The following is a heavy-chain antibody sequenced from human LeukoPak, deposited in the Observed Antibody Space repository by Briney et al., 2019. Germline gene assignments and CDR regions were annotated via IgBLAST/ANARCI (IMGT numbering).Heavy chain of an antibody. J-gene: IGHJ4*02. CDR3: ARTTPVTPYYFDY. V-gene: IGHV1-2*02. D-gene: IGHD4-17*01. CDR1: GYTFTCYY. CDR2: INPNSGGT. Sequence: GASVKVSCKASGYTFTCYYMHWVRQAPGQGLEWMGWINPNSGGTNYAQKFQGRVTLTRDTSINTSYMELSRLRSDDTAVYYCARTTPVTPYYFDYWGQGTLVTVSS.